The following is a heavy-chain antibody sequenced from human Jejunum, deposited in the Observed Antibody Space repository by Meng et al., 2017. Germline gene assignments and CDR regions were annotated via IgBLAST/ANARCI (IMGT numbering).Heavy chain of an antibody. D-gene: IGHD3-3*01. CDR1: GYPFINYA. V-gene: IGHV7-4-1*02. J-gene: IGHJ4*02. CDR3: ARVAPSGYRYFDY. CDR2: INTNTGNP. Sequence: QVQLVQSWSDCKKPGASVTVSCKASGYPFINYAMNWVRQAPGQGLEWMGWINTNTGNPTYAQGFTRRFVFSLDTSFRTAYLQISSLKAEDTAVYYCARVAPSGYRYFDYWGQGTLVTVSS.